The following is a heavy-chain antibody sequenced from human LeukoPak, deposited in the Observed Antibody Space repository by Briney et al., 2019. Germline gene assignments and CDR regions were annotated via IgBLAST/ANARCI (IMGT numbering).Heavy chain of an antibody. V-gene: IGHV4-59*11. D-gene: IGHD2-2*01. Sequence: SENLSLTCTVSGGSISSHYWSWIRQPPGKGLEWIGYIYYSGSTNYNPSLKSRVTISVDTSKNQFSLKLSSVTAADTAVYYCARDILNCSSTSCHRIFDYWGQGTLVTVSS. CDR2: IYYSGST. J-gene: IGHJ4*02. CDR3: ARDILNCSSTSCHRIFDY. CDR1: GGSISSHY.